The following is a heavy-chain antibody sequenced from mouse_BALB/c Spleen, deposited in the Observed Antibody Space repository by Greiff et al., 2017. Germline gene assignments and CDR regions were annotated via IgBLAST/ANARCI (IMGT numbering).Heavy chain of an antibody. D-gene: IGHD2-1*01. V-gene: IGHV5-6-5*01. CDR2: ISSGGST. CDR3: ARGFIYYGNYEGDAMDY. Sequence: EVQVVESGGGLVKPGGSLKLSCAASGFTFSSYAMSWVRQTPEKRLEWVASISSGGSTYYPDSVKGRFTISRDNARNILYLQMSSLRSEDTAMYYCARGFIYYGNYEGDAMDYWGQGTSVTVSS. CDR1: GFTFSSYA. J-gene: IGHJ4*01.